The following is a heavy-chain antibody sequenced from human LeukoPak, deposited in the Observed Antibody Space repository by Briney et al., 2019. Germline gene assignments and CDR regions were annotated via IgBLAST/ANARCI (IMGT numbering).Heavy chain of an antibody. Sequence: GGSLRLSCAASGFTFSSYAMSWVRQAPGKGLEWVSAISGSGGSTYYADSVKSRFTISRDNSKNTLYLQMNSLRAEDTAVYYCAKMYYDILTGYETAYNWFDPWGQGTLVTVSS. CDR2: ISGSGGST. CDR1: GFTFSSYA. J-gene: IGHJ5*02. V-gene: IGHV3-23*01. CDR3: AKMYYDILTGYETAYNWFDP. D-gene: IGHD3-9*01.